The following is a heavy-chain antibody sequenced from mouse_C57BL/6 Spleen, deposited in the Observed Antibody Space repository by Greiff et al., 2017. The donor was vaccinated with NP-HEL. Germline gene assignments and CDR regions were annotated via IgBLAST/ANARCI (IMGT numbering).Heavy chain of an antibody. D-gene: IGHD4-1*01. V-gene: IGHV1-64*01. CDR2: IHPNSGST. J-gene: IGHJ2*01. CDR3: ARHEGTGTDYFDY. Sequence: QVQLKQPGAELVKPGASVKLSCKASGYTFTSYWMHWVKQRPGQGLEWIGMIHPNSGSTNYNEKFKSKATLTADKSSSTVYMALSRLTSEDSAVYVCARHEGTGTDYFDYWGQGTTLTVSS. CDR1: GYTFTSYW.